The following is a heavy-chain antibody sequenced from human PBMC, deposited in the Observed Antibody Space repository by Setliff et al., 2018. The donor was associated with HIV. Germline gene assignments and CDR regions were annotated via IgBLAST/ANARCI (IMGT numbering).Heavy chain of an antibody. J-gene: IGHJ3*02. CDR3: ARHPVQGPEWLVLGGAFDS. D-gene: IGHD6-19*01. CDR2: ISHSGST. CDR1: GGSISSSGYY. V-gene: IGHV4-39*01. Sequence: SETLSLTCTVSGGSISSSGYYWGWVRQPPGKGLEWIGSISHSGSTYYSPSLKSRVTISVDTSKNQFSLKLTSVTAADTAVYYCARHPVQGPEWLVLGGAFDSGGQGTMVTVSS.